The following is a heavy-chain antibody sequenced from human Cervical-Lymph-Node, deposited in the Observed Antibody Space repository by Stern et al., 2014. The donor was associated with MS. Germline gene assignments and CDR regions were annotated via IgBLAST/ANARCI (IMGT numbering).Heavy chain of an antibody. CDR3: ARDTSSPERSDW. Sequence: VQLVESGGGVIQPGGSLRLSCTASGFTVSRDYMTWVRQAPGKVLEWVSLITNVGSTFYTDSVKGRFTISRDDSKNTVYLHMTSLRAEDTAMYYCARDTSSPERSDWWGQGTLVTVSS. D-gene: IGHD1-1*01. J-gene: IGHJ4*02. CDR1: GFTVSRDY. V-gene: IGHV3-53*01. CDR2: ITNVGST.